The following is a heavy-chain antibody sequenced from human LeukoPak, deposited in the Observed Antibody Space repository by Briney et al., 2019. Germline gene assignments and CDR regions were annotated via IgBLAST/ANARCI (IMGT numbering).Heavy chain of an antibody. CDR1: GFTFSTYT. D-gene: IGHD6-13*01. CDR3: ARIAAAGTGY. Sequence: GGSLRLSCAASGFTFSTYTMVWVRQAPGKGLEWVSSISSSSSYIFNADSVKGRFSISRDNAKNSLFLQMNTLRVEDTAVYYCARIAAAGTGYWGQGTLVTVSS. V-gene: IGHV3-21*04. J-gene: IGHJ4*02. CDR2: ISSSSSYI.